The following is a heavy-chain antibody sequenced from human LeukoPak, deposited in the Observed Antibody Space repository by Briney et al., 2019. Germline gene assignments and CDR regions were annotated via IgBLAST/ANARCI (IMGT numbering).Heavy chain of an antibody. CDR1: GFTFSSYV. J-gene: IGHJ4*02. D-gene: IGHD6-6*01. CDR2: ISYDGSDK. Sequence: GGSLRLSCAASGFTFSSYVMHWVRQAPGKGLEWVAVISYDGSDKYYADFVKGRFTISRDNSKNTLYLQMNSLRAEDTAVYYCARVPHGEQLAEKDYWGQGTLVTVSS. CDR3: ARVPHGEQLAEKDY. V-gene: IGHV3-30*03.